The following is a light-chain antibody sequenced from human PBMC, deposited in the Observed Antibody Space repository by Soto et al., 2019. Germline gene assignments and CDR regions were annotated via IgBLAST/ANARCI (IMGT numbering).Light chain of an antibody. CDR3: HQRQRWPRT. V-gene: IGKV3-11*01. J-gene: IGKJ1*01. CDR1: QSVSSY. Sequence: EIVLTHSPRTLSLSPGERATLSCRASQSVSSYLAWYQQKPGQAPRLLIYDASNRATGIPARFSGSGSGTDFTLTITSLEPEDFAFYYCHQRQRWPRTFGHGTKVDIK. CDR2: DAS.